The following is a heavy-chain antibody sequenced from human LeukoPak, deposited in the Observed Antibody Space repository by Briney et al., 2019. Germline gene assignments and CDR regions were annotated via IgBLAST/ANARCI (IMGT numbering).Heavy chain of an antibody. V-gene: IGHV3-23*01. D-gene: IGHD3-16*01. CDR2: SSGSGGST. CDR1: GFTFTNYA. J-gene: IGHJ5*02. Sequence: GGSLRLSCAASGFTFTNYAMSWVRQAPGKGLEWVSASSGSGGSTDYADSVKGRFTISRDNSKNTLYLQMNSLRAGDTAVYYCTKSGGSRFVPWGQGTLVTVSS. CDR3: TKSGGSRFVP.